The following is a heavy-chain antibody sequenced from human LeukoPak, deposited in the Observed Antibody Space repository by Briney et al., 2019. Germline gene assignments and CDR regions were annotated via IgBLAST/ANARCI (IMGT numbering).Heavy chain of an antibody. V-gene: IGHV3-7*01. CDR3: VKGGATGGRCDK. D-gene: IGHD1-26*01. J-gene: IGHJ4*02. CDR2: MKEDGSEI. Sequence: GGSLRLSCAASGFPFDVQTMSWLRQAPGKGLDWVASMKEDGSEIYHADSVRGRFTISRDNPRNSVYLQMNSLRVEDTAVSYCVKGGATGGRCDKWGQGTLVTVSS. CDR1: GFPFDVQT.